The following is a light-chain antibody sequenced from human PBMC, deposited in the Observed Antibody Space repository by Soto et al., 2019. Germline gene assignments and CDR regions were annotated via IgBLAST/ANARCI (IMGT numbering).Light chain of an antibody. J-gene: IGKJ1*01. Sequence: EMVMTQSPATLSVSPGERATLSCRASQSVSSYLAWYQQKPGQPPRLLIYVASTRAAGIPARFSGSVSGTECTLTVSSLKSEDVAVYYCQRYKDWPPRFGQGPKVEIK. CDR1: QSVSSY. V-gene: IGKV3-15*01. CDR3: QRYKDWPPR. CDR2: VAS.